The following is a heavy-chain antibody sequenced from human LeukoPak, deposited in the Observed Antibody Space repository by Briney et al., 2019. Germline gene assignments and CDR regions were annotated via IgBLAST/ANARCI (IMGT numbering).Heavy chain of an antibody. D-gene: IGHD6-19*01. CDR1: GYTFSSYD. CDR3: ARGPLTSGARYFDY. V-gene: IGHV1-8*03. CDR2: MNPNSGST. Sequence: ASVKVSCNASGYTFSSYDINWVRQATGQGLEWMAWMNPNSGSTGYTQKFQGRVTFTRNASISTAYMELSSLRSDDTAVYYCARGPLTSGARYFDYWGQGTLVTVSS. J-gene: IGHJ4*02.